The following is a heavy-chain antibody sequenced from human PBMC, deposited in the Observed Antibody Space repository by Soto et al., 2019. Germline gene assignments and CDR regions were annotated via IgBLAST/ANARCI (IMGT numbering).Heavy chain of an antibody. D-gene: IGHD3-10*01. J-gene: IGHJ2*01. CDR1: GYTFTSYG. CDR3: ARVSPYYYGSGSSGHFDL. V-gene: IGHV1-18*01. CDR2: ISAYNGNT. Sequence: GASVKVSCKASGYTFTSYGISWVRQAPGQGLEWMGWISAYNGNTNYAQKLQGRVTMTTDTSTSTAYMELRSLRSDDTAVYYCARVSPYYYGSGSSGHFDLWGRGTLVTVSS.